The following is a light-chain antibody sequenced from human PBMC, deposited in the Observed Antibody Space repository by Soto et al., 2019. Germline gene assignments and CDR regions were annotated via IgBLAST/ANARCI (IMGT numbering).Light chain of an antibody. J-gene: IGKJ3*01. CDR2: WAS. CDR1: QSVLYKSNNKNY. CDR3: QQYYNTPAFQGSAFT. Sequence: DIVMTQSPDSLAVSLGERATINCKSSQSVLYKSNNKNYLGWYQQKPGQPPKLLIYWASTRESGVPDRFSGSGSGTDFTLTISSLQAEDVAVYYCQQYYNTPAFQGSAFTLGPGTKVDIK. V-gene: IGKV4-1*01.